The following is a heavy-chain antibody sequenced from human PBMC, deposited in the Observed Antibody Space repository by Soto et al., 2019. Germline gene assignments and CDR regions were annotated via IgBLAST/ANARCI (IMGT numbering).Heavy chain of an antibody. D-gene: IGHD6-6*01. Sequence: GASVRVSCKASGYTFSTSAIHWVRQAPGQRPEWMGWINAGNGNTKYSQTFQGRVAISRDTSASTAYMGLSSLRSEDTAVYYCARASLEYTSSSSDYWGQGTLVTVS. CDR2: INAGNGNT. CDR3: ARASLEYTSSSSDY. J-gene: IGHJ4*02. CDR1: GYTFSTSA. V-gene: IGHV1-3*01.